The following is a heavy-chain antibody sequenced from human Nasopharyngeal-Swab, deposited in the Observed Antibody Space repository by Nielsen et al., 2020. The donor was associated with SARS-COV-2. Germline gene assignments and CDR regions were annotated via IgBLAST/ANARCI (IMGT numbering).Heavy chain of an antibody. V-gene: IGHV4-59*11. CDR1: GGSINSQY. CDR3: ARGGLGPIDN. CDR2: MYYSGTT. Sequence: GSLRLSCTVSGGSINSQYWTWIRQPPGKGLEWIGYMYYSGTTSYNPSLKSRVTISVDTSKNQFSLKLISVTAADTALYYCARGGLGPIDNWGQGTLVTVSS. J-gene: IGHJ4*02. D-gene: IGHD3/OR15-3a*01.